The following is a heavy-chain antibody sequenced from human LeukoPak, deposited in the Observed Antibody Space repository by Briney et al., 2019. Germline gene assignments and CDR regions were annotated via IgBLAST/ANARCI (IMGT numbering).Heavy chain of an antibody. CDR2: ISSSGGST. Sequence: GGSLRLSCSASGFTFSSYAMHWVRQAPGKGLEYVSGISSSGGSTYYADSVKGRFTISRDNSKNTLYLQMNSLRAEDTAVYYCARDFNWNGNWFDPWGQGTLVTVSS. V-gene: IGHV3-64*04. D-gene: IGHD1-1*01. CDR3: ARDFNWNGNWFDP. J-gene: IGHJ5*02. CDR1: GFTFSSYA.